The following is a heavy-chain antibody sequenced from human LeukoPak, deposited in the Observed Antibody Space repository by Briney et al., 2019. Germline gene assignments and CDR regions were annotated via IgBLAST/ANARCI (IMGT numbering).Heavy chain of an antibody. J-gene: IGHJ5*02. Sequence: SETLPLTCTVSGGSISSYYWSWIRQPPGKGLEWIGYIYYSGSTNYNPSLKSRVTISVDTSKNQFSLKLSSVTAADTAVYYCASGGLRWNWFDPWGQGTLVTVSS. CDR3: ASGGLRWNWFDP. CDR1: GGSISSYY. V-gene: IGHV4-59*01. CDR2: IYYSGST. D-gene: IGHD4-23*01.